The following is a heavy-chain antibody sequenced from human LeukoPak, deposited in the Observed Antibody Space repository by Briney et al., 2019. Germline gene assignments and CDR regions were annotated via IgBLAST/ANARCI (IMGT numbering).Heavy chain of an antibody. CDR3: ARGRLLQLGYVDY. Sequence: ASVKVSCKASGYTFTGYYMHWVRQAPGQGLEWMGWINPNSDGTNYAQKFQGRVTMTRDTSISTAYMELSRLRSDDTAVYYCARGRLLQLGYVDYWGQGTLVTVSS. CDR2: INPNSDGT. D-gene: IGHD3-3*01. J-gene: IGHJ4*02. CDR1: GYTFTGYY. V-gene: IGHV1-2*02.